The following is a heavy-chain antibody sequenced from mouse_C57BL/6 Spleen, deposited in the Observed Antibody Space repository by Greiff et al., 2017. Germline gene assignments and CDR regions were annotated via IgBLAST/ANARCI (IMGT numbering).Heavy chain of an antibody. CDR1: GFSLTSYG. V-gene: IGHV2-6*01. J-gene: IGHJ4*01. Sequence: VNLVESGPGLVAPSQSLSITCTVSGFSLTSYGVDWVRQSPGKGLEWLGVIWGVGSTNYNSALKSRLSISKDNSKSQVFLKMNSLQTDDTAMYYCARQLRHYAMDYWGQGTSVTVSS. D-gene: IGHD3-2*02. CDR3: ARQLRHYAMDY. CDR2: IWGVGST.